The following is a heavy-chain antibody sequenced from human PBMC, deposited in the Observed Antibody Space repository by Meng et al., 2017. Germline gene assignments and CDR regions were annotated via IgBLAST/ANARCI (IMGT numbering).Heavy chain of an antibody. Sequence: SGPTLVKPTQTLTLTCTFSGFSLSTSGMCVSWVRQPPGKALEWLALIDWDDDKYYSTSLKTRLTISKDTSKNQVVLTMTNMDPVDTATYYCARSPTYCSGGSCHYYYYGMDVWGQGTTVTVSS. D-gene: IGHD2-15*01. V-gene: IGHV2-70*20. CDR2: IDWDDDK. CDR3: ARSPTYCSGGSCHYYYYGMDV. CDR1: GFSLSTSGMC. J-gene: IGHJ6*02.